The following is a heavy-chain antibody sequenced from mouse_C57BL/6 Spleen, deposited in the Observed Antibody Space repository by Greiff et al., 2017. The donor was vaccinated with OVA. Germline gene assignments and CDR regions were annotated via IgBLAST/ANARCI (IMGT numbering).Heavy chain of an antibody. D-gene: IGHD2-4*01. J-gene: IGHJ2*01. Sequence: QVQLKQSGAELVKPGASVKISCKASGYAFSSYWMNWVKQRPGKGLEWIGQIYPGDGDTNYNGKFKGKATLTADKSSSTAYMQLSSLTSEDSAVYFCARDHYDYLFDYWGQGTTLTVSS. CDR1: GYAFSSYW. CDR3: ARDHYDYLFDY. V-gene: IGHV1-80*01. CDR2: IYPGDGDT.